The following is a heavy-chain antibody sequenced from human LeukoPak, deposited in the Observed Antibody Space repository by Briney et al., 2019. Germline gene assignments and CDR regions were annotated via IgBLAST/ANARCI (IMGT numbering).Heavy chain of an antibody. CDR3: TRGHPGVVRGTNWFDP. J-gene: IGHJ5*02. V-gene: IGHV4-34*01. D-gene: IGHD3-10*01. CDR1: GGSFSGYY. Sequence: SETLSLTCAVYGGSFSGYYWSWIRQPPGKGLEWIGEINHSGSTNYNPSLKSRVTISLDTSKNQFSLKLSSVTAADTAVYYCTRGHPGVVRGTNWFDPWGQGTLVTVSS. CDR2: INHSGST.